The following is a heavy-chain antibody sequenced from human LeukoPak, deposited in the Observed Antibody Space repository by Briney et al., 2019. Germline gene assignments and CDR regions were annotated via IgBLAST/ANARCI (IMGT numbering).Heavy chain of an antibody. D-gene: IGHD3-22*01. CDR3: AKRGVVIRVILVGFHKEAYYFDS. Sequence: GGSLRLSCAVSGITLSNYGMSWVRQAPGKGLEWVAGISDSGGSTNYADSVKGRFTISRDSPKNTLYLQMTSLRAEDTAVYFCAKRGVVIRVILVGFHKEAYYFDSWGQGALVTVSS. J-gene: IGHJ4*02. CDR2: ISDSGGST. V-gene: IGHV3-23*01. CDR1: GITLSNYG.